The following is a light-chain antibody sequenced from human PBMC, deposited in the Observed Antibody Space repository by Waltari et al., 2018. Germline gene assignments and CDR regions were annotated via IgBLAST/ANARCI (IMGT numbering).Light chain of an antibody. V-gene: IGLV1-40*01. Sequence: QSVLTQPPSVSGAPGQRVTISCTGSGSNIGAGSEFHWYQHLPRAAPKLLIYGSSSRPLGVPDRFFGSTSGTSASLAITGLQAEDEGDYYCQSYDTSLSVVFGGGTKLTVL. CDR2: GSS. CDR1: GSNIGAGSE. J-gene: IGLJ3*02. CDR3: QSYDTSLSVV.